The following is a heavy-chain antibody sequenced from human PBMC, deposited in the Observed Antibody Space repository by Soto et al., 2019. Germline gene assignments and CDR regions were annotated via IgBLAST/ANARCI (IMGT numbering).Heavy chain of an antibody. V-gene: IGHV3-13*01. D-gene: IGHD3-16*01. CDR3: VRGGPNWDYYFYGMDV. J-gene: IGHJ6*02. CDR2: FGSAGDI. Sequence: GGSLRLSCAASGFPFNNYDMLWVRQAPGKGLEWVSTFGSAGDIYYSDSVKGRFTISRDNASESLYLQMNSLRVADTAVYYCVRGGPNWDYYFYGMDVWGQGTTVTVSS. CDR1: GFPFNNYD.